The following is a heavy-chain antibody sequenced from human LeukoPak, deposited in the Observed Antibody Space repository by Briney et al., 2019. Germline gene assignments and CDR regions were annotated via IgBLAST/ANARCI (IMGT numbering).Heavy chain of an antibody. J-gene: IGHJ4*02. CDR3: ARDPTTVVTTPYYFDF. CDR1: GGSFSGYH. Sequence: SETLSLTCAVHGGSFSGYHWNWIRQFPGTGLEWIGEINDRGHTNYNPSLESRVTISVDTSKKQFSLKLSSVAAADTAVYYCARDPTTVVTTPYYFDFWGQGTLVTVSS. CDR2: INDRGHT. V-gene: IGHV4-34*01. D-gene: IGHD4-23*01.